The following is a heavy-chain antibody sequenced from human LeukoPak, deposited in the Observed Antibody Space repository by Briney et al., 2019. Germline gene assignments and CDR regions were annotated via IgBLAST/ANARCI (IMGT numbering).Heavy chain of an antibody. CDR2: IRYDGSDK. CDR3: AKDHTIVRGLAYYYGMDV. CDR1: GFSFSDYG. J-gene: IGHJ6*02. D-gene: IGHD3-10*01. V-gene: IGHV3-30*02. Sequence: GGSLRLSCAASGFSFSDYGMHWVRQAPGKGLGWVAFIRYDGSDKYYADSVKGRFTISRDNSKNTLYLQMNSLRAEDAAVYSCAKDHTIVRGLAYYYGMDVWGQGTTVTVSS.